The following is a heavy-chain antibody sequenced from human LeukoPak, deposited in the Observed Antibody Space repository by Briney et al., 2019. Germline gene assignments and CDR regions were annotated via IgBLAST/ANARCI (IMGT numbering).Heavy chain of an antibody. V-gene: IGHV3-53*01. CDR2: IYSGGTT. CDR1: GFIVSDNY. J-gene: IGHJ4*02. Sequence: GGSLRLSCAASGFIVSDNYMSWVRQAPGKGLEWVSVIYSGGTTYSADSVKGRFTISRDNSKNTLYLQMNSLRAEDTAVYYCAKGFYYVSWGQGTLVTVSS. CDR3: AKGFYYVS.